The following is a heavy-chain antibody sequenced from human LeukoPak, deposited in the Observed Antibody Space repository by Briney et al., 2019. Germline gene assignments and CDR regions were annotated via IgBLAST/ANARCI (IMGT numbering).Heavy chain of an antibody. J-gene: IGHJ4*02. CDR2: ISSSSSTM. Sequence: PGRSLRLSCAASGFTFDDYAMNWVRQAPGKGLEWVSYISSSSSTMYYADSVKGRFTISRDNAKNSLYLQMNSLRAEDTAVYYCARDRGYGGFFDYWGQGTLVTVSS. V-gene: IGHV3-48*01. CDR1: GFTFDDYA. CDR3: ARDRGYGGFFDY. D-gene: IGHD4-23*01.